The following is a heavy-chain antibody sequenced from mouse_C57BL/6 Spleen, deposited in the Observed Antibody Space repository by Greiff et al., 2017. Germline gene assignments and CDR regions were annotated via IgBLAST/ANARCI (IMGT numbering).Heavy chain of an antibody. CDR3: ARHGDDEPLFAY. V-gene: IGHV2-6-1*01. D-gene: IGHD2-12*01. CDR2: IWSYGST. Sequence: VQLKESGPGLVAPSQSLSIPCTVSGFSLTSYGVHWVRQPPGKGLEWLVVIWSYGSTTYNSALKSRLSISKDTSKSQVFLKMNSLQTDDTAMYYCARHGDDEPLFAYRGQGTLVTVSA. CDR1: GFSLTSYG. J-gene: IGHJ3*01.